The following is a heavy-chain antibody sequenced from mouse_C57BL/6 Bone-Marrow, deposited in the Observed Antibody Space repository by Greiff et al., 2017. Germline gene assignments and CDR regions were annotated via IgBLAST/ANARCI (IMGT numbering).Heavy chain of an antibody. J-gene: IGHJ2*01. CDR1: GFTFSSYG. Sequence: EVKVEESGGDLVKPGGSLKLSCAASGFTFSSYGMSWVRQTPDKRLEWVATISSGGSYTSYPASVKGRFTISRDNAKNTLYLQMSSLKSEDTAMYVCARRGITTGFDYWGQGTTLTVSS. D-gene: IGHD2-4*01. CDR3: ARRGITTGFDY. V-gene: IGHV5-6*02. CDR2: ISSGGSYT.